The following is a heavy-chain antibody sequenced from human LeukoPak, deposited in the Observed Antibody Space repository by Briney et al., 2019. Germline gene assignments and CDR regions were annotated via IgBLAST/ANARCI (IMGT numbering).Heavy chain of an antibody. D-gene: IGHD5-18*01. CDR1: GGSINSIMYC. Sequence: SETLSLTCTVPGGSINSIMYCWGWIRHPPGKGLEWIVSVYYSGTTYYNPSLKSRVSIFVDRSKNQFSLHLNSVSAADTAFYYCARRGDAYGYYPEEFDYWGQGTLVTVSS. V-gene: IGHV4-39*01. CDR2: VYYSGTT. CDR3: ARRGDAYGYYPEEFDY. J-gene: IGHJ4*02.